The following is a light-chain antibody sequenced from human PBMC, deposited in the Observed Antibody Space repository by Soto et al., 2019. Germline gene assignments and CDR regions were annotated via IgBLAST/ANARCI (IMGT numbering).Light chain of an antibody. J-gene: IGKJ1*01. Sequence: IEMTQSPSSRSSSLGDRVTITCRASQTISHYLNWYQHKPGKAPNLLIYGASSLGSEVPSRFNGSVSGTHGTLTITSLKTEDASTYFCQHSYNTPPTFGQGTKVDIK. CDR1: QTISHY. V-gene: IGKV1-39*01. CDR2: GAS. CDR3: QHSYNTPPT.